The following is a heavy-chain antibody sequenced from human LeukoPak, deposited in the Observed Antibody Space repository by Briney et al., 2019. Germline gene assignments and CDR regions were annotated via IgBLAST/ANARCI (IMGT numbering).Heavy chain of an antibody. CDR1: GYTFTGYY. V-gene: IGHV1-18*04. CDR2: ISAYNGNT. Sequence: ASVKVSCKASGYTFTGYYMHWVRQAPGQGLEWMGWISAYNGNTNYAQKPQGRVTMTTDTSTSTAYMELRSLRSDDTAVYYCARADYGDYLYYFDYWGQGTLVTVSS. D-gene: IGHD4-17*01. J-gene: IGHJ4*02. CDR3: ARADYGDYLYYFDY.